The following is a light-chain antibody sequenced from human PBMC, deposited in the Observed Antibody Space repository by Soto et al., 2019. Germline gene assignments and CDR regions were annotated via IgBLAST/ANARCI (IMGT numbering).Light chain of an antibody. CDR3: HQYYKWPLT. CDR1: QSAISN. Sequence: EIVMTQSPSTLSVSQGERVTLSCRASQSAISNLAWYQQKPGQTPRLLIYDASTRATDIPARFSGSGSGTDFTLTISSLLSEDFAVYYCHQYYKWPLTFGGGTK. V-gene: IGKV3-15*01. J-gene: IGKJ4*01. CDR2: DAS.